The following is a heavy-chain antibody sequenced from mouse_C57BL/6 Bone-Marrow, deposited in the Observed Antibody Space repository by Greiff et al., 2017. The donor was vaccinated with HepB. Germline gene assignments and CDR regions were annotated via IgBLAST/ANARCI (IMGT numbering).Heavy chain of an antibody. CDR2: IYPGSGNT. J-gene: IGHJ4*01. CDR3: AKPPPYGYGAMDY. D-gene: IGHD2-2*01. V-gene: IGHV1-76*01. CDR1: GYTFTDYY. Sequence: QVQLQQSGAELVRPGASVKLSCKASGYTFTDYYINWVKQRPGQGLEWIARIYPGSGNTYYNEKFKGKATLTAEKSSSTAYLQLSSLTSEDSAFYACAKPPPYGYGAMDYWGQGTSVTVSS.